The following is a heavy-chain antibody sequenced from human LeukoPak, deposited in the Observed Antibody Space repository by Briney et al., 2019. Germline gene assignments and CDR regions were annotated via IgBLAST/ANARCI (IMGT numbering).Heavy chain of an antibody. V-gene: IGHV1-18*01. CDR3: AREMRYCSGGSCFYYYYYMDV. D-gene: IGHD2-15*01. Sequence: ASVKVSCKASGYTFTSYGISWVRQAPGQGLEWMGWISAYNGNTNYAQKLQGRVTMTTDTSTSTAYMELRSLGSDDTAVYYCAREMRYCSGGSCFYYYYYMDVWGKGTTVTVSS. CDR2: ISAYNGNT. CDR1: GYTFTSYG. J-gene: IGHJ6*03.